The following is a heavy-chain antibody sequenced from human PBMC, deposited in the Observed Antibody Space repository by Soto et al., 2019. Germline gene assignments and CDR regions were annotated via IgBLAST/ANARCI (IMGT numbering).Heavy chain of an antibody. D-gene: IGHD6-19*01. CDR3: TKGNTSGWYFFDY. Sequence: EVQLWESGGGLVQPGGSLRLYCEASGFTFINCAMNWVRQAPGKGLEWVSGISGTGRSTFYADSVEGRFTISRDNSKNTVYLQMNSLRAEDTAVYYCTKGNTSGWYFFDYWGQGTLVTVSS. V-gene: IGHV3-23*01. CDR1: GFTFINCA. J-gene: IGHJ4*02. CDR2: ISGTGRST.